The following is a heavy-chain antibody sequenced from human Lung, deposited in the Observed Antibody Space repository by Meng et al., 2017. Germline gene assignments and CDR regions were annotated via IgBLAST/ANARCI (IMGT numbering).Heavy chain of an antibody. Sequence: QVRLQQWCAGLLNPSGTLSLTCVVSGGSFSDYYWSWIRQTQGKGLEWIGEINHSGSTNYNPSLESRATISVDTSQNNLSLKLSSVTAADSAVYYCARGPTTMAHDFDYWGQGTLVTVSS. V-gene: IGHV4-34*01. D-gene: IGHD4-11*01. CDR3: ARGPTTMAHDFDY. CDR1: GGSFSDYY. J-gene: IGHJ4*02. CDR2: INHSGST.